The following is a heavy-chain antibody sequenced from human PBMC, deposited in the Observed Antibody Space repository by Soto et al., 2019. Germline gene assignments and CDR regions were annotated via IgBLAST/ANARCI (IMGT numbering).Heavy chain of an antibody. Sequence: SVKVSCKASGGTFSSYVISWVRQAPGQGLEWMGGIIPIFGTANYAQKFQGRVTITADESTSTAYMELSSLRSEDTAVYYCARTEFLGELSSYYYGMDVWGQGTTVTVSS. CDR1: GGTFSSYV. J-gene: IGHJ6*02. D-gene: IGHD3-16*02. CDR3: ARTEFLGELSSYYYGMDV. V-gene: IGHV1-69*13. CDR2: IIPIFGTA.